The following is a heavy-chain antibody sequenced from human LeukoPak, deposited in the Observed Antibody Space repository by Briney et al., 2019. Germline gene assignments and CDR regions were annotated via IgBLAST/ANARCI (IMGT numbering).Heavy chain of an antibody. CDR2: IYYSGST. D-gene: IGHD6-19*01. J-gene: IGHJ4*02. CDR1: GGSISSSSYY. V-gene: IGHV4-39*01. CDR3: ALRSGSYGR. Sequence: PSETLSLTGTVSGGSISSSSYYWGWIRQPPGNGLEWIGSIYYSGSTYYNPSLKSRVTISVDTSKNQFSLKLSSVTAADTAVYYCALRSGSYGRWGQGTLVTVSS.